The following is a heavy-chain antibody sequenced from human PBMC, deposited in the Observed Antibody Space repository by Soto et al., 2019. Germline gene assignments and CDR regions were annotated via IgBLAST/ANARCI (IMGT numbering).Heavy chain of an antibody. V-gene: IGHV3-33*01. J-gene: IGHJ6*02. CDR1: GFTLSSYG. CDR3: ARDRITIFGVVKNDMDV. Sequence: GGSLRLSCAASGFTLSSYGMHWVRQAPGKGLEWVAVIWYDGSNKYYADSMKGRFTISRDNSKNTLYLQMNSLRAEDTAVYYCARDRITIFGVVKNDMDVWGQGTTVTVS. D-gene: IGHD3-3*01. CDR2: IWYDGSNK.